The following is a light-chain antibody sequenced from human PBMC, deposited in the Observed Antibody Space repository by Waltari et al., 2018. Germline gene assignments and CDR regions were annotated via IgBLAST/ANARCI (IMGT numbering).Light chain of an antibody. J-gene: IGLJ3*02. Sequence: SALTQPRSVYGTPGQSVTISCSGTSNDVGGYNYVSWYQQHPGKAPKLIIYDVSKRPSGVPDRFSGSKSGNTASLTISGLQFEDEADYFCCSYAGSSSLVFGGGSSLTVL. CDR1: SNDVGGYNY. V-gene: IGLV2-11*01. CDR2: DVS. CDR3: CSYAGSSSLV.